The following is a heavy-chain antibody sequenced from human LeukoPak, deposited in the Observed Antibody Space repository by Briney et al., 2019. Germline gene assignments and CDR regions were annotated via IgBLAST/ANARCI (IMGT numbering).Heavy chain of an antibody. D-gene: IGHD6-13*01. Sequence: GGSLRLSCAASGFTLSSYSMNWVRQAPGKGLEWVSSISSSSSYIYYADSVKGRFTISRDNAKNSLYLQMNSLRAEDTAVYYCARVAAAAVHDWGQGTLVTVSS. J-gene: IGHJ4*02. V-gene: IGHV3-21*01. CDR3: ARVAAAAVHD. CDR1: GFTLSSYS. CDR2: ISSSSSYI.